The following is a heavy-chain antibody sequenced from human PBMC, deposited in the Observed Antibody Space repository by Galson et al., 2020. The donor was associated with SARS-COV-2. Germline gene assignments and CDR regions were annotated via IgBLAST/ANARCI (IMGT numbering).Heavy chain of an antibody. Sequence: SETLSLTCTVSGDSVSSAAYYWSWLRQHPGKGPEWIGYIQSSGSTYYNPSLKSRVTISADPSKTHFSLALSSVTAADTADYYCARVSGAYDTEYWGQGILVIVSS. CDR2: IQSSGST. J-gene: IGHJ4*02. D-gene: IGHD1-26*01. CDR3: ARVSGAYDTEY. V-gene: IGHV4-31*03. CDR1: GDSVSSAAYY.